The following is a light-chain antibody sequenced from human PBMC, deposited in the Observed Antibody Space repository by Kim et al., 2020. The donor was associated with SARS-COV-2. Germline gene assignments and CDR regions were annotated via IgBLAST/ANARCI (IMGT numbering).Light chain of an antibody. V-gene: IGKV3-15*01. CDR2: GVS. Sequence: SVSPGERASLVCRASQSISRHLAWYQQKPGQPPRLFVYGVSTRATGIAARFSGSGSATEFTLTISSLQSEDFAVYYCQQYNNWPYTFGQGTKLEI. CDR3: QQYNNWPYT. CDR1: QSISRH. J-gene: IGKJ2*01.